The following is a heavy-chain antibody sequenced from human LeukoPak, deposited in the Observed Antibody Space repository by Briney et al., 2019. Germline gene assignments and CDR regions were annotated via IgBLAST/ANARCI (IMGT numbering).Heavy chain of an antibody. CDR2: INPNSGGT. V-gene: IGHV1-2*02. J-gene: IGHJ4*02. D-gene: IGHD3-22*01. Sequence: EASVKISCTTFGYTFIDDYLHWVRQAPGQGLEWMGWINPNSGGTNYAQKFQGRVTMTRDTSISTAYMELSRLRSDDTAVYYCAAILSPYYYDSSGYQNLFDYWGQGTLVTVSS. CDR1: GYTFIDDY. CDR3: AAILSPYYYDSSGYQNLFDY.